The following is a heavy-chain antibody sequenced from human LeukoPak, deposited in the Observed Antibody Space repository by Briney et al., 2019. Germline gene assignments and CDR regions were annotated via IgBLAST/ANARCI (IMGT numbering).Heavy chain of an antibody. J-gene: IGHJ5*02. Sequence: AASVKVSCKASGYTFTSYDINWVRQATGQGLEWMGWMNPNSGNTGYAQKFQGRVTMTRNTSISTAYMELSSLRSEDTAVYYCARDGARATYDWFDPWGQGTLVTVSS. V-gene: IGHV1-8*01. CDR1: GYTFTSYD. CDR2: MNPNSGNT. D-gene: IGHD1-26*01. CDR3: ARDGARATYDWFDP.